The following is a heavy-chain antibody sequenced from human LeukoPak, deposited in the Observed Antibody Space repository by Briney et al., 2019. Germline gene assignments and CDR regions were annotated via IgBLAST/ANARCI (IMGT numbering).Heavy chain of an antibody. CDR1: GFTFSSYS. J-gene: IGHJ3*02. CDR3: AREGELGNAFDI. D-gene: IGHD1-26*01. CDR2: ISSSSSYI. V-gene: IGHV3-21*01. Sequence: PGGSLRLSCAASGFTFSSYSMNWVRQAPGKGLEWVSSISSSSSYIYYADSVKGRFTISRDNAKNSLYLQMNSLRAEDTAVYYCAREGELGNAFDIWGQGTMVTVSS.